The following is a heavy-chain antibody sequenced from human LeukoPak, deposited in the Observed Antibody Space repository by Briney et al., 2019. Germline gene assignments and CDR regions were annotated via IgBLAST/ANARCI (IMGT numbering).Heavy chain of an antibody. J-gene: IGHJ5*02. CDR2: IYSGGST. CDR1: GFTVSSNY. V-gene: IGHV3-53*04. CDR3: ARGFSGYDYRWFDP. Sequence: GGSLRLSCAASGFTVSSNYMSWVRQAPGKGLEWVSVIYSGGSTYYANSVKGRFTISRHNSKNTLYLQMNSLRAEDTAVYYCARGFSGYDYRWFDPWGQGTLVTVSS. D-gene: IGHD5-12*01.